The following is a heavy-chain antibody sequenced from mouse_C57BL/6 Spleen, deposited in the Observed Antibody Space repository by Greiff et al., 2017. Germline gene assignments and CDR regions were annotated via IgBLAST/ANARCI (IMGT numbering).Heavy chain of an antibody. J-gene: IGHJ2*01. D-gene: IGHD1-1*01. CDR1: GYTFTGYW. Sequence: VKLQQSGAELMKPGASVKLSCKATGYTFTGYWIEWGKQRPGHGLEWIGEILPGSGSNNYNEKVKGKGTFTADTSSTTAYMQLSSLTTEDSAIYYCAYYYGSSPHFDYWGQGTTLTVSS. CDR3: AYYYGSSPHFDY. CDR2: ILPGSGSN. V-gene: IGHV1-9*01.